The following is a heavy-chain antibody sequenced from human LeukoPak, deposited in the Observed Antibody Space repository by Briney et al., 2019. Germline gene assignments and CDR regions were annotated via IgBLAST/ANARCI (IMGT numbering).Heavy chain of an antibody. Sequence: GGSLRLSCAASGFTFSSYAMSWVRQAPGKGLERVSAISGSGGSTYYADSVKGRFTISRDNSKNTLYLQMNSLRAEDTAVYYCAKVTKVVVAATPIDYWGQGTLVTVSS. CDR3: AKVTKVVVAATPIDY. CDR1: GFTFSSYA. D-gene: IGHD2-15*01. V-gene: IGHV3-23*01. J-gene: IGHJ4*02. CDR2: ISGSGGST.